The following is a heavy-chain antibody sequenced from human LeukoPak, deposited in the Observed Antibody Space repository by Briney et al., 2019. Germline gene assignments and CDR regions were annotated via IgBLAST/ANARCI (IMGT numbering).Heavy chain of an antibody. CDR3: ASGEGGLRYFDWLSSPSDY. D-gene: IGHD3-9*01. V-gene: IGHV3-48*01. CDR1: GFTFSSYS. J-gene: IGHJ4*02. Sequence: GGSLRLSCAASGFTFSSYSMNWVRQAPGEGLEGVSYISSSSSTIDYADSVKGRFTISRDNAKNSLYLQMNSLRAEDTAVYSCASGEGGLRYFDWLSSPSDYWGQGTLVTVSS. CDR2: ISSSSSTI.